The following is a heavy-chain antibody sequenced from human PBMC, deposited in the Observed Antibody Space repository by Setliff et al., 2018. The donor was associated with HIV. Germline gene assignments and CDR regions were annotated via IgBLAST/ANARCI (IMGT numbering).Heavy chain of an antibody. J-gene: IGHJ1*01. V-gene: IGHV5-51*01. CDR2: IYPGDSDT. D-gene: IGHD4-17*01. CDR3: ATWTRAETSENFQH. CDR1: GYSFNNYW. Sequence: PGESLKISCKGSGYSFNNYWIGWVRQMSGKGLEWMGIIYPGDSDTTYSPSFQGQVNISTDKSITTAYVQWGSLKASDTAMYYCATWTRAETSENFQHWGQGTLVTVS.